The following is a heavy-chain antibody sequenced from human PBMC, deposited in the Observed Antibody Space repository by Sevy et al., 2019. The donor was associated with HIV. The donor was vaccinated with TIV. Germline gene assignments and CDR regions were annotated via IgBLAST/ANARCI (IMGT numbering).Heavy chain of an antibody. D-gene: IGHD3-22*01. CDR1: GFTFSSYD. Sequence: GGSLRLSCAASGFTFSSYDIHWVRQAPGKGLEWVAVVSYDGSNKYYADSVKGRFTISRDNSKSTLYEQMNSLTAEDTAVYYCARDRGGYYLYDAFDIWGQGTMVTVSS. CDR2: VSYDGSNK. CDR3: ARDRGGYYLYDAFDI. J-gene: IGHJ3*02. V-gene: IGHV3-30*03.